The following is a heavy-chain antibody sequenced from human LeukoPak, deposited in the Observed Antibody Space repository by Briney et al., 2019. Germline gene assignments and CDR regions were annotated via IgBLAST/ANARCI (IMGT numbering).Heavy chain of an antibody. CDR3: ARVSIGWYSFDY. J-gene: IGHJ4*02. CDR2: ISSSSSYK. D-gene: IGHD6-19*01. V-gene: IGHV3-11*06. Sequence: GGSLRLSCAASGFTFSDYYMSWIRQAPGKGLEWVSYISSSSSYKYYADSVKGRFTISRDNAKNSLYLQMNSLRAEDTAVYYCARVSIGWYSFDYWGQGTLVTVSS. CDR1: GFTFSDYY.